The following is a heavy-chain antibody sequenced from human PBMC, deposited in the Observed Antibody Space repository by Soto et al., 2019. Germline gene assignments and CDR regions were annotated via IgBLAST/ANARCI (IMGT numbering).Heavy chain of an antibody. CDR3: AKASAPLWFGETIRFDY. CDR2: ISGSGGST. V-gene: IGHV3-23*01. CDR1: GFTFSSYA. Sequence: GGSLRLSCAASGFTFSSYAMSWVRQAPGKGLEWVSAISGSGGSTYYADSVKGRFTISRDNSKNTLYLQMNSLRAEDTAVYYCAKASAPLWFGETIRFDYWGQGTLVTVSS. J-gene: IGHJ4*02. D-gene: IGHD3-10*01.